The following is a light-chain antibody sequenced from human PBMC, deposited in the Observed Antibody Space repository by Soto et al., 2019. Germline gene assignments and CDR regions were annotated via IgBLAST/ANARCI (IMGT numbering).Light chain of an antibody. CDR2: GAS. CDR1: QSVGAQ. CDR3: QQRNEWGS. Sequence: EVVLTQYPATLSLSPGERATLSCRASQSVGAQFAWYQQKPGQSPRLLIYGASNRASGISARFSGSGSGTDFTLTIARLEPEDSAVYYCQQRNEWGSFGGGTRVEIK. J-gene: IGKJ4*01. V-gene: IGKV3-11*01.